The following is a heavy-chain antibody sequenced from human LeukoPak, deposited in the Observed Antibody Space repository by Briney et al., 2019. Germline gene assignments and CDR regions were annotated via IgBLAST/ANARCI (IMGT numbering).Heavy chain of an antibody. CDR1: GFTFSSYG. CDR3: AKDKSSSSSSGLKYYFDY. V-gene: IGHV3-30*02. J-gene: IGHJ4*02. D-gene: IGHD6-6*01. CDR2: IQYDGSNK. Sequence: GGSLRLSCAASGFTFSSYGIHWVRQAPGKGLEWVAFIQYDGSNKYYADSVKGRFTISRDNSKNTLYLQMDSLRAEDTAVYYCAKDKSSSSSSGLKYYFDYWGQGTLVTVSS.